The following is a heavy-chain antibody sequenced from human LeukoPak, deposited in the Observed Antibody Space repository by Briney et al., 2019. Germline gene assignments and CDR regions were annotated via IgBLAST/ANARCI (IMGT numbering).Heavy chain of an antibody. V-gene: IGHV4/OR15-8*01. CDR3: AYNRNFALDN. J-gene: IGHJ4*01. Sequence: PSETLSLTCAVSGASIASHSWWSWVRQPPGKGLEWIGEVYHSGGANYKPSLKSRVTISEDTSRNHFSLKLTSVTAADTAVYFCAYNRNFALDNWGQGTLVTVSS. CDR1: GASIASHSW. D-gene: IGHD1-14*01. CDR2: VYHSGGA.